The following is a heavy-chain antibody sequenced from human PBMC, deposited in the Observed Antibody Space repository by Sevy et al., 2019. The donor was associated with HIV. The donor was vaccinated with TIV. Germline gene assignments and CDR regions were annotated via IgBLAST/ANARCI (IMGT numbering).Heavy chain of an antibody. J-gene: IGHJ6*03. Sequence: GGSLRLSCAASGFTFDDHAMHWVRQAPGKGLEWISLISWTGANIEYADSVKGRFTVSRDNSKNSLYLQMNSLRVEDTALYYCAKDYGASYYLEVWGKGTTVTVSS. CDR3: AKDYGASYYLEV. D-gene: IGHD4-17*01. V-gene: IGHV3-43D*04. CDR1: GFTFDDHA. CDR2: ISWTGANI.